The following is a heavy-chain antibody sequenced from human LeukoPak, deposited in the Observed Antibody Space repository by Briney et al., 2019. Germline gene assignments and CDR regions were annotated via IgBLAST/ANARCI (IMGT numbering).Heavy chain of an antibody. D-gene: IGHD2-21*02. CDR2: INPNSGGT. V-gene: IGHV1-2*02. J-gene: IGHJ4*02. CDR1: GYTFTGCY. Sequence: ASVKVSCKASGYTFTGCYIHWVRQAPGQGLEWMGWINPNSGGTNYAPKFQGRVTMTRDTSISTAYMELSRLRSDDTAVYFCARDSAVTGKDYWGQGTLVTVSS. CDR3: ARDSAVTGKDY.